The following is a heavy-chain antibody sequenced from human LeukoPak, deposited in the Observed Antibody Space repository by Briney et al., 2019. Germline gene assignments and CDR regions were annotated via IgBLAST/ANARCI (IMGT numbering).Heavy chain of an antibody. Sequence: SETLSLTCTVSGASISAFHWTWFRQPAGKGLEWIGLIYSSGSTLFNPSLKSRVAMSVDLTKNQLSLKLTSVTAADTAMCYCARKDGDYWGRGTLVTVSS. V-gene: IGHV4-4*07. CDR1: GASISAFH. J-gene: IGHJ4*02. CDR3: ARKDGDY. CDR2: IYSSGST.